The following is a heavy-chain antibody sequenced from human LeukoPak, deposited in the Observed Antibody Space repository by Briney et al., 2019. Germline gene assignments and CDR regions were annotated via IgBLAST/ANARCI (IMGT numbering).Heavy chain of an antibody. D-gene: IGHD1-26*01. CDR2: IKQDGSEK. J-gene: IGHJ4*02. CDR1: GFTLSIYW. CDR3: ARGLRGWELLPHF. Sequence: GGSLRLSCAASGFTLSIYWMTWVRQTPGKGLEWVANIKQDGSEKYYVDSVKGRFTISRDNAKNLLYMEMNSLRVEDTAVYYCARGLRGWELLPHFWGQGTLVTVSS. V-gene: IGHV3-7*04.